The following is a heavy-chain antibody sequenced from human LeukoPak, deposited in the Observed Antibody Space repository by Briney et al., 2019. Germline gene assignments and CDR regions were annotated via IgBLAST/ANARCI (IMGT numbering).Heavy chain of an antibody. CDR2: IVYTGTT. CDR3: ARVDLEPTKRWFDP. Sequence: SETLSLTCNVSGGSINRYYRNWIRQPPGKGLEWIGYIVYTGTTHYNPSLRSRVSMSIDTSTNHFSLSLTSVTAADTAVYYCARVDLEPTKRWFDPWGQGALVTVSS. V-gene: IGHV4-59*01. J-gene: IGHJ5*02. CDR1: GGSINRYY. D-gene: IGHD1-14*01.